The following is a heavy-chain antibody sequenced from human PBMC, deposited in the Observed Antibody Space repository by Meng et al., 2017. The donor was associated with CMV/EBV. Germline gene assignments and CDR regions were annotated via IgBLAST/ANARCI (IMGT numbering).Heavy chain of an antibody. CDR3: ARDLGDLDYWGPDAFDI. J-gene: IGHJ3*02. Sequence: ASVKVSCKASGYTITGYYMHWVRQAPGQGLEWMGWINPNSGGTNYAQKFQGRVTMTRDTSISTAYMELSRLRSDDTAVYYCARDLGDLDYWGPDAFDIWGQGTMVTVSS. V-gene: IGHV1-2*02. CDR1: GYTITGYY. D-gene: IGHD7-27*01. CDR2: INPNSGGT.